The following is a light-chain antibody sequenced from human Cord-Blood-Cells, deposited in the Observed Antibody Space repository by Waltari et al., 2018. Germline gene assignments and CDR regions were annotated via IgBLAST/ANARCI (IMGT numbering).Light chain of an antibody. CDR1: SSDVGGYNY. CDR3: SSYTSSSTLV. CDR2: DVS. J-gene: IGLJ2*01. V-gene: IGLV2-14*01. Sequence: QSALTQPASVSGSPGQSITISCTGTSSDVGGYNYVSWYQQHPGKAPKLMIYDVSNWPSGVSNRFSGSKSGNTASLTISGLQAEDEADYYCSSYTSSSTLVFGGGTKLTGL.